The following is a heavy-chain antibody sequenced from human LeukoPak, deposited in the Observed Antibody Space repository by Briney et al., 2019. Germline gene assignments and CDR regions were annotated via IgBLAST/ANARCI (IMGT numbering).Heavy chain of an antibody. Sequence: GGSLRLSCAASGFTFSDYYMSWIRPAPGKGLEWVSYISSSGSTIYYADSVEGRFTISRDNAKNSLYLQMNSLRAEDTAVYYCARFGSIVVVPAATSKTKHAFDIWGQGTMVTVSS. D-gene: IGHD2-2*01. CDR3: ARFGSIVVVPAATSKTKHAFDI. J-gene: IGHJ3*02. CDR2: ISSSGSTI. CDR1: GFTFSDYY. V-gene: IGHV3-11*04.